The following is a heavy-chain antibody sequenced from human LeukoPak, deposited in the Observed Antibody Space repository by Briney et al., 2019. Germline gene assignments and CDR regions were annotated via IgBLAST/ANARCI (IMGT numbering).Heavy chain of an antibody. CDR3: ARDKVRDSSGWYSWFDP. D-gene: IGHD6-19*01. V-gene: IGHV1-18*01. Sequence: ASVTVSCTASGYTFTSYGISWVRQAPGQGLEWMGWISAYNGNTNYAQKLQGRVTMTTDTSTGTAYMELRSLRSDDTAVYYCARDKVRDSSGWYSWFDPWGQGTLVTVSS. CDR2: ISAYNGNT. J-gene: IGHJ5*02. CDR1: GYTFTSYG.